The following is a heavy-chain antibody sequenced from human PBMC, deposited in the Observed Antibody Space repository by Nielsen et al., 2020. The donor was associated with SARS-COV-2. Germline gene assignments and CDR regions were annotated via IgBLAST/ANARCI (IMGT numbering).Heavy chain of an antibody. CDR2: IIPIFGTA. Sequence: SVKVSCKASGYTFTSYGISWVRQAPGQGLEWMGGIIPIFGTANYAQKFQGRVTITADESTSTAYMELSSLRSEDTAVYYCARETDSSSWYPDAFDIWGQGTMVTVSS. D-gene: IGHD6-13*01. V-gene: IGHV1-69*13. J-gene: IGHJ3*02. CDR1: GYTFTSYG. CDR3: ARETDSSSWYPDAFDI.